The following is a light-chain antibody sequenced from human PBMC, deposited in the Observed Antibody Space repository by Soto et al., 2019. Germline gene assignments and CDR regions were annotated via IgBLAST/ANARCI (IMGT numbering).Light chain of an antibody. CDR2: DAS. Sequence: DIQLTQSPSSLSASVGDRVTITCQASQDISNHLNWYQPKPGKAPNLLIYDASDWETGVPSRFSGGGSGTFFSFTINSLQPEDIATYYCQKHDGVPLFGPGTKVEIK. V-gene: IGKV1-33*01. J-gene: IGKJ3*01. CDR3: QKHDGVPL. CDR1: QDISNH.